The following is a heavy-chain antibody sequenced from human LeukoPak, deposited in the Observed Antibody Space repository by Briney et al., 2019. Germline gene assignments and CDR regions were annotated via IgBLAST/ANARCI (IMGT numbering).Heavy chain of an antibody. CDR2: LSVHRGDT. Sequence: VACVSVSCKASVYTHTGYDIHCVPHPPAQGLEGMVWLSVHRGDTQCTQKLGGRDTIPRDTPISTPYMELCRVRSHDTRVFFCARGSGWYFDYWGQGTLVTVSS. CDR3: ARGSGWYFDY. J-gene: IGHJ4*02. V-gene: IGHV1-2*02. CDR1: VYTHTGYD. D-gene: IGHD6-19*01.